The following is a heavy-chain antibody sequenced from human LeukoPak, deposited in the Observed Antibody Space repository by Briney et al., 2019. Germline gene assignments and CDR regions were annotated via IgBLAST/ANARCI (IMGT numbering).Heavy chain of an antibody. Sequence: ATEKVSFKASGRTFNSYAISWVRQAQGQGNERKGGIIPIFGTANYAQKFQGRVTITADESTSTAYMELSSLRSEDTAVYYCAREFWTVTTGYYGMDVWGKGTTVTVSS. D-gene: IGHD4-17*01. CDR3: AREFWTVTTGYYGMDV. J-gene: IGHJ6*04. V-gene: IGHV1-69*01. CDR1: GRTFNSYA. CDR2: IIPIFGTA.